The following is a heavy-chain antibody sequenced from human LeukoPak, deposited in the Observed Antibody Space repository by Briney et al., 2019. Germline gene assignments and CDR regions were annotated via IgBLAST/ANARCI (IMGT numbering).Heavy chain of an antibody. CDR2: ISSSGSTI. V-gene: IGHV3-11*01. J-gene: IGHJ5*02. Sequence: GGSLRLSCAASGFTFSDYYMSWIRRAPGKGLEWVSYISSSGSTIYYADSVKGRFTISRDNAKNSLYLQMNSLRAEDTAVYYCARDRLVTTGYHWFDPWGQGTLVTVSS. CDR1: GFTFSDYY. CDR3: ARDRLVTTGYHWFDP. D-gene: IGHD4-23*01.